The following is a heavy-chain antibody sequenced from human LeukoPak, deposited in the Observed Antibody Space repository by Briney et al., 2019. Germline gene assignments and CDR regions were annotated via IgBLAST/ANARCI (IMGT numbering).Heavy chain of an antibody. CDR2: INPSSGGT. Sequence: ASVKVSCKVSGYTFTGYYMHWVRQAPGQGLEWMGWINPSSGGTNYAQKFQGRVTMTRDTSISTAYMELSRLRSDDTAVYYCARERCIRATSIVPNRGDWFDPWGQGTLVTVSS. CDR3: ARERCIRATSIVPNRGDWFDP. J-gene: IGHJ5*02. V-gene: IGHV1-2*02. D-gene: IGHD7-27*01. CDR1: GYTFTGYY.